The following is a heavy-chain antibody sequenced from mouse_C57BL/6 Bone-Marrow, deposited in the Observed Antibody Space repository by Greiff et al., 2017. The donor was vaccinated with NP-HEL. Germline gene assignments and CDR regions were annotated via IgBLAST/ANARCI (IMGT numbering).Heavy chain of an antibody. CDR2: IDPNSGGT. CDR3: ARSSNPAWFAY. V-gene: IGHV1-72*01. CDR1: GYTFTSYW. J-gene: IGHJ3*01. Sequence: QVQLQQPGTELVKPGASVKLSCKASGYTFTSYWMHWVKQRPGQGLEWIGRIDPNSGGTKYNEKFKSKATLTVDKPSSTAYMQLSSLTSEDSAVYYCARSSNPAWFAYWGQGTLVTVSA. D-gene: IGHD2-5*01.